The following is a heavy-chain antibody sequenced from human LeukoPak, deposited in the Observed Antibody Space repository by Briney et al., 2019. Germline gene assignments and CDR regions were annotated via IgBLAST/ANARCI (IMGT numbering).Heavy chain of an antibody. Sequence: PGRSLRLSCAASGITFRSYGMHWVRQAPGKGLEWVALIWYDGSKQYYGDSVKGRFTISRDNSRNMLYLEMHSLRAEDTAIYYCASGTIPFTFGEIWRLDYWGQGTLVTVSS. CDR3: ASGTIPFTFGEIWRLDY. CDR1: GITFRSYG. J-gene: IGHJ4*02. V-gene: IGHV3-33*01. D-gene: IGHD3-16*01. CDR2: IWYDGSKQ.